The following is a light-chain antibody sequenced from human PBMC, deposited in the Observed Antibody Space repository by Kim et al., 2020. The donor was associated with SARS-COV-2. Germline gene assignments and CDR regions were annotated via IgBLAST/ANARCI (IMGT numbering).Light chain of an antibody. Sequence: TICGTEGRTNIGAGYAVHWYQQLPGTAPKLLIYGNGNRPSGVPDRFSGSKSGTSASLAITGLQAEDEADYYCQSYDSSLSGWVFGGGTQLTVL. V-gene: IGLV1-40*01. CDR1: RTNIGAGYA. CDR3: QSYDSSLSGWV. CDR2: GNG. J-gene: IGLJ3*02.